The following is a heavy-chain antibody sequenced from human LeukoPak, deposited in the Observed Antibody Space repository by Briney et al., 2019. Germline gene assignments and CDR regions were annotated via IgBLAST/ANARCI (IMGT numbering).Heavy chain of an antibody. J-gene: IGHJ5*02. CDR3: ARADGDKFDP. Sequence: PSETLSLTCAVSGASISSYYWNWIRQPAGKGLEWIGHIYTSGSINYNPSLKSRVTMSVDGSKNQFSLKLSSVTAADTAVYYCARADGDKFDPWGQGTLVTVSS. V-gene: IGHV4-4*07. CDR1: GASISSYY. D-gene: IGHD7-27*01. CDR2: IYTSGSI.